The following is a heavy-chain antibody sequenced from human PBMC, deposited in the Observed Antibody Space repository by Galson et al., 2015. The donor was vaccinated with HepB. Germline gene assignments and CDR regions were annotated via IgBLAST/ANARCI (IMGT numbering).Heavy chain of an antibody. CDR3: ASCYDTHYYYYYGMDV. Sequence: SLRLSCAASGFTFSSYSMNWVRQAPGKGLEWVSSISSSSSYIYYADSVKGRFTISRDNAKNSLYLQMNSLRAEDTAVYYCASCYDTHYYYYYGMDVWGQGTTVTVSS. V-gene: IGHV3-21*01. CDR2: ISSSSSYI. D-gene: IGHD3-9*01. J-gene: IGHJ6*02. CDR1: GFTFSSYS.